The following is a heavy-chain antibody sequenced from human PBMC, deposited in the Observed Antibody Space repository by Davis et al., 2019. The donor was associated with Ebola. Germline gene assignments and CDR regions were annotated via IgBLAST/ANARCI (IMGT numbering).Heavy chain of an antibody. CDR2: ISGSGGTT. J-gene: IGHJ4*02. CDR1: VITFSSYA. D-gene: IGHD3/OR15-3a*01. V-gene: IGHV3-23*01. CDR3: ARDGTVNVASLDY. Sequence: GESLKISCADSVITFSSYAMTWVRQAPGKGLEWVSAISGSGGTTYYAGSVKGRFTVSRDNAKNTLYRQMNSLRAEDTAVYYCARDGTVNVASLDYWGQGILVTVSS.